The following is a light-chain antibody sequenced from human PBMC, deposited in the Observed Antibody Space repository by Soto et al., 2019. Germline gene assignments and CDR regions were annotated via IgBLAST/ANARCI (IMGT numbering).Light chain of an antibody. V-gene: IGLV2-8*01. CDR2: EVS. J-gene: IGLJ3*02. CDR1: ISDVGDYNY. Sequence: QSALTQPPSASGSPGQSVTISCTGTISDVGDYNYVSWYQHHPGKAPKLMIYEVSKRPSGVPDRFSGSKSGNTASLTVSGLQAEDEADSYCSSYAGSNNFGVFGGGTKLTVL. CDR3: SSYAGSNNFGV.